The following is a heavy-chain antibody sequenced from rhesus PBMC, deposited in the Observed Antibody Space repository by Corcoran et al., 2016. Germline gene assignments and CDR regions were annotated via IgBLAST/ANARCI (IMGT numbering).Heavy chain of an antibody. D-gene: IGHD3-3*01. CDR3: ARAGPIFGLVIIYGLDS. J-gene: IGHJ6*01. V-gene: IGHV3-54*02. CDR1: GFPFSSYG. Sequence: EVQLVESGGGLVQPGGSLRLSCAASGFPFSSYGMPWVRQAPGKGLEWVAVISYDGSKKYYADSVKDRFTISRDNSKNMLYLQMNNLKLEDTAVYYCARAGPIFGLVIIYGLDSWGQGVVVTVSS. CDR2: ISYDGSKK.